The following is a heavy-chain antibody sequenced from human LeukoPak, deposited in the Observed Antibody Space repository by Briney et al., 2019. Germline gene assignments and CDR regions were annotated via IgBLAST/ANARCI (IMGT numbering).Heavy chain of an antibody. CDR2: IKEDGSKK. D-gene: IGHD6-19*01. Sequence: PGGSLRLSCAASGFTFSSHWMSWVRQAPGKGLEWVANIKEDGSKKYYVDSVKGRFTISRDNTKNSLYLQMNSLRAEDTAVYYCAKDQSWADQYSSGWINGMDVWGQGTTVTVSS. CDR3: AKDQSWADQYSSGWINGMDV. CDR1: GFTFSSHW. J-gene: IGHJ6*02. V-gene: IGHV3-7*01.